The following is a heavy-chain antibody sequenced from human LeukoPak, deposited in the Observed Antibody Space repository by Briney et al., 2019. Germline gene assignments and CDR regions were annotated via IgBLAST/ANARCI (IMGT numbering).Heavy chain of an antibody. CDR3: ARAKVVPAAMAVDYYYMDV. Sequence: GASVKVSCKASGYTFTGCYMHWVRQAPGQGLEWMGWINPNSGGTNYAQKFQGRVTMTRDTSISTAYMELSRLRSDDTAVYYCARAKVVPAAMAVDYYYMDVWGKGTTVTVSS. D-gene: IGHD2-2*01. J-gene: IGHJ6*03. CDR1: GYTFTGCY. CDR2: INPNSGGT. V-gene: IGHV1-2*02.